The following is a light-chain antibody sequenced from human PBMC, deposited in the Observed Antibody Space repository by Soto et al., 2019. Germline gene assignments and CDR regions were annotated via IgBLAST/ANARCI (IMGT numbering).Light chain of an antibody. V-gene: IGKV1-5*03. Sequence: DIQMTQSPSTLSASVGDRVTITCRASQSIDSWLAWYQQKPGKAPNLLIYKAFSLESGVPSRFSGSGSGTEFTLTISSLQPDDSATYYCQQFHRYPVTFGQGTKVEI. CDR3: QQFHRYPVT. CDR2: KAF. CDR1: QSIDSW. J-gene: IGKJ1*01.